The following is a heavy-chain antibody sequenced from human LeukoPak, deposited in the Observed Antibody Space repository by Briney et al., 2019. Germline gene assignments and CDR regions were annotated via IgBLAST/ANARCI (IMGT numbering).Heavy chain of an antibody. J-gene: IGHJ6*03. CDR1: GGSISSYY. Sequence: SETLSLTCTVSGGSISSYYWSWIRQPPGKGLEWIGYIYYSGSTNYNPSLKSRVTISVDTSKNQFSLKLSSVTAADTAAYYCARGGCSSTSCYVYYYYYYYMHVWGKGTTVTVSS. CDR2: IYYSGST. V-gene: IGHV4-59*01. D-gene: IGHD2-2*01. CDR3: ARGGCSSTSCYVYYYYYYYMHV.